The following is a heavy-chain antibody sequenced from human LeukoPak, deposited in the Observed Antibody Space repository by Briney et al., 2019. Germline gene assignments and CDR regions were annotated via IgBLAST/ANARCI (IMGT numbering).Heavy chain of an antibody. CDR1: GFTFSSYA. CDR3: ARKVVAATTRWFDP. J-gene: IGHJ5*02. D-gene: IGHD2-15*01. CDR2: ISSNGGST. Sequence: GGSLRLSCAASGFTFSSYAMHWVRQAPGKGLEYVSAISSNGGSTYYANSVKGRFTISRDNSKNTLYLQMGSLRADDTAVYYCARKVVAATTRWFDPWGQGTLVTVSS. V-gene: IGHV3-64*01.